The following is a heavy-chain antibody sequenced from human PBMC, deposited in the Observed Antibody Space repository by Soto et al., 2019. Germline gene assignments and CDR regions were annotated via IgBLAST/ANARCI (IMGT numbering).Heavy chain of an antibody. CDR3: AHPRGYGVFDAYDI. CDR1: GFTFSIYA. D-gene: IGHD4-17*01. CDR2: IGATAGDT. Sequence: GGSLRLSCAASGFTFSIYAMSWVRQAPGKGLEWVSAIGATAGDTYYADSVRGRFTISRDNSMNALYLQMNSLRVEDTAVYYCAHPRGYGVFDAYDIWGQGTMVTVSS. J-gene: IGHJ3*02. V-gene: IGHV3-23*01.